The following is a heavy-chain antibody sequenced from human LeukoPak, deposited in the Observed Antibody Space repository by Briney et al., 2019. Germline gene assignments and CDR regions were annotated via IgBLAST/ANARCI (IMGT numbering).Heavy chain of an antibody. Sequence: GGSLRLSCAAPGFTFSSYSMNWVRQAPGKGLEWVSYISSSSSTIYYADSVKGRFTISRDNAKNSLYLQMNSLRAQDTAVDYGAREGETVAAAVFDYGGQGTLVTVSS. D-gene: IGHD6-13*01. CDR3: AREGETVAAAVFDY. J-gene: IGHJ4*02. V-gene: IGHV3-48*04. CDR1: GFTFSSYS. CDR2: ISSSSSTI.